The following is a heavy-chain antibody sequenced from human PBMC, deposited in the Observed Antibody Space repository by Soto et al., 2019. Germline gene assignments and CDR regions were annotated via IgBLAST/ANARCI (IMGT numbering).Heavy chain of an antibody. CDR1: GFTFSSYS. CDR3: ARGLDDTSGYYSEATFYFDY. Sequence: GGSLRLSCAASGFTFSSYSMDWVRQAPGKGLEWVSSISSSGSTIQYIDSLKGRFTISRDNAKNSLYLQMNSLRPEDTAVYYCARGLDDTSGYYSEATFYFDYWGQGTLVTVSS. J-gene: IGHJ4*02. CDR2: ISSSGSTI. V-gene: IGHV3-21*01. D-gene: IGHD3-22*01.